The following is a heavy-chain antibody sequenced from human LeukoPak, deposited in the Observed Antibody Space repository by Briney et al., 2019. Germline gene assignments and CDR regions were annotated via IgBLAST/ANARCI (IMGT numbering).Heavy chain of an antibody. J-gene: IGHJ5*02. CDR2: INGDGSST. D-gene: IGHD3-3*01. V-gene: IGHV3-74*01. CDR1: GFTFSSYW. CDR3: ARVVNYDFWSGLNH. Sequence: PGGSLRLSCAASGFTFSSYWMHWVRQAPGKGLVWVSRINGDGSSTSYADSVKGRFTISRDNAKNTLYLQMNSLRAEDTAVYYCARVVNYDFWSGLNHWGQGTLVTVSS.